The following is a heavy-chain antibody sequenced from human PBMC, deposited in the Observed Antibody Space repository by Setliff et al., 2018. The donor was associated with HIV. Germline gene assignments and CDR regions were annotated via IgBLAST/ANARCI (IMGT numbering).Heavy chain of an antibody. Sequence: LSLTCTVSGVPTSASTYYWGWIRQPPGKGLDWIGYISYSGKTYYNPSPKSRVTISVDTSNNHFSLRLNSVTAADTAIYYCARQGAATGHSFDSWGPGALVTVS. CDR1: GVPTSASTYY. CDR3: ARQGAATGHSFDS. V-gene: IGHV4-39*01. D-gene: IGHD6-25*01. CDR2: ISYSGKT. J-gene: IGHJ4*02.